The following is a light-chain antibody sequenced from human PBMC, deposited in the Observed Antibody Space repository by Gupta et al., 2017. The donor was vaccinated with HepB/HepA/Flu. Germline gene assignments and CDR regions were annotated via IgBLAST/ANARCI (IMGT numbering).Light chain of an antibody. V-gene: IGLV2-14*03. CDR1: SSDVGGYNS. CDR2: DVT. Sequence: QSALTQPSSVSGSPGQPITISGTGTSSDVGGYNSVSWYQQYPGKAPKLLIYDVTARPSGISTRFSASKSGNTASLTISGLQTEDEADYFCSSFTRSTSTLVLFGGGTKVTVL. CDR3: SSFTRSTSTLVL. J-gene: IGLJ3*02.